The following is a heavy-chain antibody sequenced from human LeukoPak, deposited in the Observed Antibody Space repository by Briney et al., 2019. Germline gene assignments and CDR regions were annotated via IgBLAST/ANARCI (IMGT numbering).Heavy chain of an antibody. V-gene: IGHV4-4*02. Sequence: SETLSLTCAVSGGSISSSNWWSWVRQPPGKGLEWIGEIYHSGSTNYNPSLKSRVTISVDKSKNQFSLTVRSVTAADTAVYYCARDITDYYGSGSRGLDVWGQGTTVTVSS. CDR1: GGSISSSNW. CDR2: IYHSGST. J-gene: IGHJ6*02. D-gene: IGHD3-10*01. CDR3: ARDITDYYGSGSRGLDV.